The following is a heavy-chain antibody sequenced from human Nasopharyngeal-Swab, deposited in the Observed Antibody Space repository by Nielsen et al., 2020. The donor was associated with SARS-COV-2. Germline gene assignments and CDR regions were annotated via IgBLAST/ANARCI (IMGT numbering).Heavy chain of an antibody. Sequence: PREGLEWMGRIDPSDSYTNYSPSFQGHITISADKSISTAYLQWSSLKASDTAMYYCARQAAVAPYGWFDPWGQGTLVTVSS. D-gene: IGHD6-13*01. J-gene: IGHJ5*02. CDR3: ARQAAVAPYGWFDP. V-gene: IGHV5-10-1*01. CDR2: IDPSDSYT.